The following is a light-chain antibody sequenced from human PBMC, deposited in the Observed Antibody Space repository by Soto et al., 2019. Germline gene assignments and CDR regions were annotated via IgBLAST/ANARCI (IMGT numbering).Light chain of an antibody. CDR3: QQYHNSVLT. CDR2: AAS. CDR1: QSISNF. Sequence: DVQMTQSPSSLSASVGDRVTITCRTSQSISNFLNWFQHKPGEAPKVLISAASTLRSGVPSRFSGGGSGTDFTLTISSLQPDDSATYYCQQYHNSVLTFGGGTKVDIK. J-gene: IGKJ4*01. V-gene: IGKV1-39*01.